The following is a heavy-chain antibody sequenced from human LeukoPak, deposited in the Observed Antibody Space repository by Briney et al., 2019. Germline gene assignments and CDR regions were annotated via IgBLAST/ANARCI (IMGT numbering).Heavy chain of an antibody. V-gene: IGHV3-20*04. Sequence: GGSLRLSCVASGFRFDDYGMSWVRQAPGKGLEWVSGINWNGGSTGYADSVKGRFTISRDNAKNSLYLRMNSLRAEDTAVYYCAKDGFCSSTSCLKPLYYFDYWGQGTLVTVSS. CDR3: AKDGFCSSTSCLKPLYYFDY. J-gene: IGHJ4*02. D-gene: IGHD2-2*01. CDR1: GFRFDDYG. CDR2: INWNGGST.